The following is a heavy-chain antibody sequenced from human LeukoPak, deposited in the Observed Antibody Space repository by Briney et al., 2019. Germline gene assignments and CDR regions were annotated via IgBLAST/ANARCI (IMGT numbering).Heavy chain of an antibody. Sequence: PGGSLRLSCAASGFTFDDYGMSWVRQAPGKGLEWVSGINWNGCSTGYADSVKGRFTISRDNAKNSLYLQKNSLRAEDTALYYCARASIAARVYWFDPWGQGTLVTVSS. D-gene: IGHD6-6*01. CDR1: GFTFDDYG. CDR2: INWNGCST. J-gene: IGHJ5*02. V-gene: IGHV3-20*04. CDR3: ARASIAARVYWFDP.